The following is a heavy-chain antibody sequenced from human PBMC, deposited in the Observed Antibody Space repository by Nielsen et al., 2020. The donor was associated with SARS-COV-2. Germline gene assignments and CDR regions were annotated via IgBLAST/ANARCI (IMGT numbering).Heavy chain of an antibody. V-gene: IGHV3-21*01. CDR2: ISSSSSYI. D-gene: IGHD6-13*01. CDR1: GFTFSSYS. J-gene: IGHJ4*02. Sequence: GESLKISCAASGFTFSSYSMNWVRQAPGKGLEWVSSISSSSSYIYYADSVKGRFTISRDNAKNSLYLQMNSLRAEDTAVYYCARRAASGLDYWGQGTLVTVSS. CDR3: ARRAASGLDY.